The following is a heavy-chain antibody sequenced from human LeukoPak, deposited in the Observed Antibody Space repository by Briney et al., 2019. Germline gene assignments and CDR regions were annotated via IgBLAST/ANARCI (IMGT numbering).Heavy chain of an antibody. CDR2: IYSGGST. CDR3: AREYEMTTVTTYYYYGMDV. V-gene: IGHV3-66*01. J-gene: IGHJ6*02. Sequence: PGGSLRLSCAASGFTVSSNYMSWVRQAPGKGLEWVSVIYSGGSTYYADSVKGRFTISRDNSKNTLYLQMNSLRAEDTAVYYCAREYEMTTVTTYYYYGMDVWGQGTTVTVSS. D-gene: IGHD4-17*01. CDR1: GFTVSSNY.